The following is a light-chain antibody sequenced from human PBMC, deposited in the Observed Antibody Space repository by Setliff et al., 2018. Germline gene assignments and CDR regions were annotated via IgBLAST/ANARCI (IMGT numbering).Light chain of an antibody. Sequence: QTVVTQEPSFAVSPGGTVTLTCGLSSGPVSTTYNPSWYQQTPGQAPRALMYSTNIRSSGVPDRFSGSILGNKAALTITGAQADGESDYYCALYMGGGISLFGGGTKVTVL. J-gene: IGLJ2*01. V-gene: IGLV8-61*01. CDR2: STN. CDR3: ALYMGGGISL. CDR1: SGPVSTTYN.